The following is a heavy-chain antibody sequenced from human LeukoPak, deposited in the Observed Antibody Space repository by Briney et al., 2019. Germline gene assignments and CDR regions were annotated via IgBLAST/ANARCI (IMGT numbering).Heavy chain of an antibody. CDR1: GFTFSSYG. CDR3: AKGRVDYYDSSDAFDI. CDR2: ISGSGGST. V-gene: IGHV3-23*01. J-gene: IGHJ3*02. D-gene: IGHD3-22*01. Sequence: GGSLRLSCAASGFTFSSYGMSWVRQAPGKGLEWVSGISGSGGSTYYADSVKGRFTISRDNSKNTLYLQMNSLRTDDTALYYCAKGRVDYYDSSDAFDIWGQGTMVTVSS.